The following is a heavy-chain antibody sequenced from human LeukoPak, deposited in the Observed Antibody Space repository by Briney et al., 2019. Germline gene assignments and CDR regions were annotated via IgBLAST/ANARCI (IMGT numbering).Heavy chain of an antibody. Sequence: LSLTCTVSVVSISSSSYYWGWIRQPPGKGLEWVSYISSSGSTIYYADSVKGRFTISRDNAKNSLYLQMNSLRAEDTAVYYCARGHGDYEFDYWGQGTLVTVSS. CDR3: ARGHGDYEFDY. D-gene: IGHD4-17*01. V-gene: IGHV3-11*01. J-gene: IGHJ4*02. CDR2: ISSSGSTI. CDR1: VVSISSSSYY.